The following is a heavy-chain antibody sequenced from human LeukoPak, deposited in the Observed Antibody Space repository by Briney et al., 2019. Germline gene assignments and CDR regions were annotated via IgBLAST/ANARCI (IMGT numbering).Heavy chain of an antibody. CDR2: INHSGST. CDR3: ARPLVRGCSYGYQAFDY. CDR1: GGSFSGYY. J-gene: IGHJ4*02. V-gene: IGHV4-34*01. D-gene: IGHD5-18*01. Sequence: PSETLSLTCAVYGGSFSGYYWSWIRQPPGKGLEWIGEINHSGSTNYNPSLKSRVTISVDTSKNQFSLKLSSVTAADTAVYYCARPLVRGCSYGYQAFDYWGQGTLVTVSS.